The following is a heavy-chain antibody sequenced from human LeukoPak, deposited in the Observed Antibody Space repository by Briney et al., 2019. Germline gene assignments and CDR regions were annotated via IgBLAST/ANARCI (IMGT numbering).Heavy chain of an antibody. CDR2: IIPIFGTA. CDR3: ARVDGGNSGAYFDY. J-gene: IGHJ4*02. CDR1: GGTFSSYA. D-gene: IGHD4-23*01. V-gene: IGHV1-69*13. Sequence: SVKVSCKASGGTFSSYAISWVRQAPGQGLEWMGGIIPIFGTANYAQKFQGRVTITADESTSTAYMGLSSLRSEDTAVYYCARVDGGNSGAYFDYWGQGTLVTVSS.